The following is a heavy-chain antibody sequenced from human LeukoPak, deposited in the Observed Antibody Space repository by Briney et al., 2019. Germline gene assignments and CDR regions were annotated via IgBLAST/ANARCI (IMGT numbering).Heavy chain of an antibody. CDR2: ISYDGSNK. J-gene: IGHJ4*02. CDR1: GFTFSSYG. Sequence: GRSLRLSCAASGFTFSSYGMYWVRQAPGKGLEWVALISYDGSNKYYADSVKGRFTISRDNSKNTLYLQMNSLRAEDTAVYYCAKDEIGAVAGLIDYWGQGTLVTVFS. D-gene: IGHD6-19*01. CDR3: AKDEIGAVAGLIDY. V-gene: IGHV3-30*18.